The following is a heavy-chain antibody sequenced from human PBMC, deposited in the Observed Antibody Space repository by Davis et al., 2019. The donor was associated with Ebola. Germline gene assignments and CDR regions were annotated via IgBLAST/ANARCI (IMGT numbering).Heavy chain of an antibody. J-gene: IGHJ4*02. CDR1: GFAFSSFA. Sequence: GESLKISCAASGFAFSSFALTWVRQAPGKGLEWVSTVNGRGDSAYYADSVKGRFTISRDNSKNTLYLQVNSLRPDDTAVYYCARDGTGWYPGDYWGQGTLVTVSS. D-gene: IGHD6-19*01. CDR2: VNGRGDSA. V-gene: IGHV3-23*01. CDR3: ARDGTGWYPGDY.